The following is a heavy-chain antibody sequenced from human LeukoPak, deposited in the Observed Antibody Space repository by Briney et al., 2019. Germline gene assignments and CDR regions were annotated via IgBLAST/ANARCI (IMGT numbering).Heavy chain of an antibody. CDR3: ARDSYYYDSSGSY. J-gene: IGHJ4*02. Sequence: GGSLRLSCAASGFTVSSNYMSWVRQAPGKGLEWVSVIYSGGSTYYADSVKGRFTISRDNSKNTLYLQMNSLRAEDAAVYYCARDSYYYDSSGSYWGQGTLVAVSS. V-gene: IGHV3-53*05. D-gene: IGHD3-22*01. CDR1: GFTVSSNY. CDR2: IYSGGST.